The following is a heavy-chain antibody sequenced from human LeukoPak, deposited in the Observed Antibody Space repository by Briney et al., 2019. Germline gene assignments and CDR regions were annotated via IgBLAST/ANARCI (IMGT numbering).Heavy chain of an antibody. CDR2: INSDGSST. CDR1: GFTFSSYW. CDR3: AMDTRNSYYYYYMDV. V-gene: IGHV3-74*01. D-gene: IGHD5-18*01. Sequence: GGSLRLSCAASGFTFSSYWMHWVRQAPGKGLVWVSRINSDGSSTSYADSVKGRFTISRDNAKNTLYLQMDSLRAEDTAVYYCAMDTRNSYYYYYMDVWGKGATVTVSS. J-gene: IGHJ6*03.